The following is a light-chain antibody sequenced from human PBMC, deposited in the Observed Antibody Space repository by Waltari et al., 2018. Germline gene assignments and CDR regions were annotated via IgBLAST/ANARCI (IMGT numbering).Light chain of an antibody. Sequence: QSALTQPRSVSGSPGQSVTISCTGTSDDVGGNNYVSWYHQHPGKAPNLMIYDVNKRPSGVPDRFSGSKSGNTASLTISGLQGEDEADYHCCSYAGSFTWVFGGGTKLTVL. V-gene: IGLV2-11*01. J-gene: IGLJ3*02. CDR1: SDDVGGNNY. CDR3: CSYAGSFTWV. CDR2: DVN.